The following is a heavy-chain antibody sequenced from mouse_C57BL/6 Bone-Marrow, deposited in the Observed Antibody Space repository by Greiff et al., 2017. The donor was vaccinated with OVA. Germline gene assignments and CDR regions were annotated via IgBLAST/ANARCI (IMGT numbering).Heavy chain of an antibody. CDR2: ISNLAYSI. V-gene: IGHV5-15*01. CDR1: GFTFSDYG. Sequence: EVKLMESGGGLVQPGGSLKLSCAASGFTFSDYGMAWVRQAPRKGPEWVAFISNLAYSIYYADTVTGRFTISRENAKNTLYLEMSSLRSEDTAMYYCARQGGPGWYFDVWGTGTTVTVSS. CDR3: ARQGGPGWYFDV. D-gene: IGHD3-3*01. J-gene: IGHJ1*03.